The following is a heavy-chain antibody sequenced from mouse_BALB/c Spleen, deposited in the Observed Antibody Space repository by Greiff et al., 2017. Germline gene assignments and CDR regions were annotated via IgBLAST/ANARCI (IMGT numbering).Heavy chain of an antibody. CDR2: INSNGGST. D-gene: IGHD1-1*01. Sequence: DVKLVESGGGLVQPGGSLKLSCAASGFTFSSYGMSWVRQTPDKRLELVATINSNGGSTYYPDSVKGRFTISRDNDKNTLYLQMSSLKSEDTAMYYCARIVVLRTHYYAMDYWGQGTSVTVSS. CDR1: GFTFSSYG. CDR3: ARIVVLRTHYYAMDY. J-gene: IGHJ4*01. V-gene: IGHV5-6-3*01.